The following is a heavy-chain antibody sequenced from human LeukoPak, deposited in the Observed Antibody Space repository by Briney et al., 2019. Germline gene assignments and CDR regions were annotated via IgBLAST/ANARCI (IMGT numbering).Heavy chain of an antibody. V-gene: IGHV4-34*01. CDR1: GGSFSGYY. CDR2: INHSGST. CDR3: AREGYSGYDPALRY. J-gene: IGHJ4*02. D-gene: IGHD5-12*01. Sequence: SETLSLTCAVYGGSFSGYYWSWIRQPPGKGLELVGEINHSGSTNYNPSLKSRVTISVDTSKNQFSLKLSSVTAADTAVYYCAREGYSGYDPALRYWGQGTLVTVSS.